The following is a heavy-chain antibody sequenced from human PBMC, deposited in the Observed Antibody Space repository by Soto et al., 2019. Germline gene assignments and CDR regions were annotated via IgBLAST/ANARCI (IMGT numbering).Heavy chain of an antibody. V-gene: IGHV3-66*01. J-gene: IGHJ4*02. CDR3: ARVDGGNSG. CDR1: GFSVSYNY. D-gene: IGHD2-21*02. Sequence: EVQLAESGGGLVQPGGSLRLSCAASGFSVSYNYMSWVRQTPGKGLEWVSVIHRAGSTYYADSVKGRFTISRDTSKNTVYLQMNSLRVDDTAVYYCARVDGGNSGWGQGTLVTVSP. CDR2: IHRAGST.